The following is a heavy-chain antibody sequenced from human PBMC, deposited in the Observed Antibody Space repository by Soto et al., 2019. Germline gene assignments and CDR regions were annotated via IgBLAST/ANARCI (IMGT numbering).Heavy chain of an antibody. CDR1: GYTLSDYY. CDR3: AREGGGIAAAGAGNDAFDI. J-gene: IGHJ3*02. CDR2: FNPNSGDT. V-gene: IGHV1-2*02. D-gene: IGHD6-13*01. Sequence: QAQLVQSGAEVKKPGASVKVSCKASGYTLSDYYMQWVRQAPGQGLEWMGWFNPNSGDTNYAQKFQGRVTMTRDTSIATAYMERSSLKSDDTAVYYCAREGGGIAAAGAGNDAFDIWGQGTMVTVSS.